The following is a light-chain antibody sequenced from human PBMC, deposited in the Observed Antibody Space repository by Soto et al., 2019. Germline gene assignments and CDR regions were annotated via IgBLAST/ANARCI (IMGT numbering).Light chain of an antibody. Sequence: QSVLTQPRSVSGAPGQWVPISCTGSSSNIGAGYDVHWYQQRPGTGPKLLIFGNINRPSGVPDRFSGSKSGTSASLAITGLQAEDEGDYYCQSYDSTLSDRYVFGTGTKV. CDR1: SSNIGAGYD. J-gene: IGLJ1*01. V-gene: IGLV1-40*01. CDR2: GNI. CDR3: QSYDSTLSDRYV.